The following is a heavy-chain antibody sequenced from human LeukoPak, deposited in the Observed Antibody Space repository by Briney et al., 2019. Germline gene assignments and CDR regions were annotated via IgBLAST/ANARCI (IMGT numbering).Heavy chain of an antibody. Sequence: GGSLRLSCAATGYSFKDYGMHWVRQPPGKGLEWVSAINWNGGGIDYADSVKGRFTTFRDNAKNSLYLQLSSLRPEDTALYYCAKHLTATNTYIFFGLDVWGQGTSVTVSS. CDR1: GYSFKDYG. V-gene: IGHV3-9*01. CDR3: AKHLTATNTYIFFGLDV. CDR2: INWNGGGI. J-gene: IGHJ6*02. D-gene: IGHD1-26*01.